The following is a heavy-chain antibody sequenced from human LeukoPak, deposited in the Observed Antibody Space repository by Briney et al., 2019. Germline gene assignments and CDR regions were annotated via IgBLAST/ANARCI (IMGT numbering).Heavy chain of an antibody. J-gene: IGHJ6*02. Sequence: SETLSLTCAASGGSISSGGYSWSWIRQPPGKGLEWIGYIYHSGSIYYNPSLKSRDTISVDRSKTQFSLKLSSVTAADTAVYYCAKPVITMVRGSVSGGMDVWGQGTTVTVSS. CDR2: IYHSGSI. V-gene: IGHV4-30-2*01. CDR1: GGSISSGGYS. CDR3: AKPVITMVRGSVSGGMDV. D-gene: IGHD3-10*01.